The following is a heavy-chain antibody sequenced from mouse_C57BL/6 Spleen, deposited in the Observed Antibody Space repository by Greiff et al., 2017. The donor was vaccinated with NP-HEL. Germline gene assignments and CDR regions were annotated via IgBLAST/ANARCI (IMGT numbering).Heavy chain of an antibody. V-gene: IGHV1-55*01. D-gene: IGHD3-3*01. Sequence: QVQLQQPGAELVKPGASVKMSCKASGYTFTSYWITWVKQRPGQGLEWIGDIDPGSGSTNYNEKFKSKATLTVDTSSSTAYMQLSSLTSADSAVYYCGGNGWDSAWFAYWGQGTPVTVST. CDR1: GYTFTSYW. CDR2: IDPGSGST. CDR3: GGNGWDSAWFAY. J-gene: IGHJ3*01.